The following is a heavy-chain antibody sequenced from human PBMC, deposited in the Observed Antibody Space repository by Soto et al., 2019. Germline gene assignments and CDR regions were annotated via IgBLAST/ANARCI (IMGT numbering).Heavy chain of an antibody. Sequence: QVQLVQSGAEVKKPGSSVTVSCKASGGTFSSYTISWVRQAPGQGLEWMGGIIPIFGTANYAQKFQGRVTITAGESTCTAYMGLSGLRSEDTAVYYCAGGNHGGLPVWYFDLWGRGTLVTVSS. V-gene: IGHV1-69*12. CDR2: IIPIFGTA. D-gene: IGHD1-26*01. J-gene: IGHJ2*01. CDR1: GGTFSSYT. CDR3: AGGNHGGLPVWYFDL.